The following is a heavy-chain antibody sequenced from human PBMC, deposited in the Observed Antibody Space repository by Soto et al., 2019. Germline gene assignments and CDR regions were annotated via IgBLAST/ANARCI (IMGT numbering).Heavy chain of an antibody. V-gene: IGHV4-39*01. J-gene: IGHJ6*02. Sequence: SETLSLTCTVSGGSISSSSYYWGWIRQPPGKGLEWIGSIYYSGSTYYNPSLKSRVTISVDTSKNQFSLKLSSVTAADTAVYYCARRPSITMVRGVIGYYYGMDVWGQGTTVTVSS. CDR1: GGSISSSSYY. CDR2: IYYSGST. D-gene: IGHD3-10*01. CDR3: ARRPSITMVRGVIGYYYGMDV.